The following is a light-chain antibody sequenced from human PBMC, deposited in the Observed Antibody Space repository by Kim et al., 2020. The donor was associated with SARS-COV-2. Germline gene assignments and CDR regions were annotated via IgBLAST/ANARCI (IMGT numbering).Light chain of an antibody. Sequence: ESVEDRVTITGRATQGMSNDVALYQQKPGKVPKRLIYAASTLQSGVPSRFSRSGSGTDFTLTISSLQPEDVATYYCQKYNSAPRTFCQGTKVDIK. J-gene: IGKJ1*01. CDR1: QGMSND. V-gene: IGKV1-27*01. CDR3: QKYNSAPRT. CDR2: AAS.